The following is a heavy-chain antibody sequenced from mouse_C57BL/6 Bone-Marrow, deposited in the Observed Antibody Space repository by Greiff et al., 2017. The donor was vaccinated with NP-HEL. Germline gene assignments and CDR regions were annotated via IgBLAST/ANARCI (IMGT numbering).Heavy chain of an antibody. Sequence: QVQLKESGPELFHPGASVKLSCKASGYTFTSYDINWVKQRPGQGLEWIGWSSRRDGSNKYNEKFKGKATLTVDTSSSTAYMELHSLTSEDSAVYFCARSTHYYGSSYWGQGTMVTV. CDR3: ARSTHYYGSSY. D-gene: IGHD1-1*01. J-gene: IGHJ3*01. CDR1: GYTFTSYD. V-gene: IGHV1-85*01. CDR2: SSRRDGSN.